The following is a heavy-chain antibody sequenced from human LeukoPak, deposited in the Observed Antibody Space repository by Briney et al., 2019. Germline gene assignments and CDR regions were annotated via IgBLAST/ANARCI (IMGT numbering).Heavy chain of an antibody. J-gene: IGHJ5*02. V-gene: IGHV3-23*01. CDR3: AKGYSSSSNWFDP. CDR1: GFIFSSYA. CDR2: ISGGDSST. Sequence: GSLRLSCAASGFIFSSYAMNWVRQAPGKGLEWVSVISGGDSSTFYADSVKGRFIISRDNSKNTLYLQMSSLSAEDTAVYYCAKGYSSSSNWFDPWGQGTLVTVSS. D-gene: IGHD6-13*01.